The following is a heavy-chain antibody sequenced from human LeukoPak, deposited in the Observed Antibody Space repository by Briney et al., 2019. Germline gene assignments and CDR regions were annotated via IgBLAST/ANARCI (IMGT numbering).Heavy chain of an antibody. CDR3: ARLLRWVYYFDS. CDR1: GGSISSNGYY. CDR2: IYYSGST. Sequence: SETLSLTCTVSGGSISSNGYYWDWIRQPPGKGLEWIGSIYYSGSTYYNPSLTSRVTMSVDTSKNQFSLKLGSATAADTAVYYCARLLRWVYYFDSWGQGTLVTVSS. J-gene: IGHJ4*02. D-gene: IGHD2-21*01. V-gene: IGHV4-39*01.